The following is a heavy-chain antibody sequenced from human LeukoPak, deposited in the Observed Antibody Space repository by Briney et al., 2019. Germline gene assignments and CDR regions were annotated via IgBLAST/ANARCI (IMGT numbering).Heavy chain of an antibody. V-gene: IGHV1-46*01. D-gene: IGHD6-13*01. CDR3: AREPSPIAAARFDY. CDR1: GGTFSSYA. Sequence: AASVKVSCKASGGTFSSYAISWVRQAPGQGLEWMGIINPSGGSTSYAQKFQGRVTMTRDTSTSTVYMELSSLRSEDTAVYYCAREPSPIAAARFDYWGQGTLVTVSS. J-gene: IGHJ4*02. CDR2: INPSGGST.